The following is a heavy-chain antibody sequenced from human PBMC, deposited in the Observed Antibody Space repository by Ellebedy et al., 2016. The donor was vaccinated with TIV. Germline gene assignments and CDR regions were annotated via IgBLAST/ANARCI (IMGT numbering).Heavy chain of an antibody. CDR3: ARGLAVAAVWYFDL. V-gene: IGHV4-39*07. CDR1: GGSTSSSSYS. J-gene: IGHJ2*01. D-gene: IGHD6-19*01. CDR2: IYYSGST. Sequence: MPSETLSLTCTVSGGSTSSSSYSWGSIRQPPPKGLACTWSIYYSGSTYYNPSPKSRVTISVDSSKNQFSLKLSSVTAADTAVYYCARGLAVAAVWYFDLWGRGTLVTVSS.